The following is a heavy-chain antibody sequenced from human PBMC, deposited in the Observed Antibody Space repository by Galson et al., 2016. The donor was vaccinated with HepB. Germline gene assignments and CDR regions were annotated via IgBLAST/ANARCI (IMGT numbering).Heavy chain of an antibody. CDR2: IDHSGRT. Sequence: SETLSLTCAIYHVSFSDCYWSWIRQSPGKGLEWIGEIDHSGRTSDNPYLRSRVTISIDTFKTQISLNLRSVTAADTAVYYCARYNCGDGRCRFDDWGKGTLVTVSS. V-gene: IGHV4-34*01. D-gene: IGHD2-15*01. J-gene: IGHJ4*02. CDR1: HVSFSDCY. CDR3: ARYNCGDGRCRFDD.